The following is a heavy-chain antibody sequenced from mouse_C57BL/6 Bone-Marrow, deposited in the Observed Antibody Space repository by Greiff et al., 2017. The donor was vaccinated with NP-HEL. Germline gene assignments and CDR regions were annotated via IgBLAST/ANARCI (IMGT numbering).Heavy chain of an antibody. D-gene: IGHD2-5*01. Sequence: QVQLKQSGPELVRPGVSVKISCKGSGYTFTDYAMHWVKQSHAKSLEWIGVISTYYGDASYNQKFKDKATMTVAKSSSTAYMELARLTSEDSAVYYCARKGYYSNYGYAMDYWGQGTSVTVSS. CDR2: ISTYYGDA. CDR3: ARKGYYSNYGYAMDY. J-gene: IGHJ4*01. V-gene: IGHV1-67*01. CDR1: GYTFTDYA.